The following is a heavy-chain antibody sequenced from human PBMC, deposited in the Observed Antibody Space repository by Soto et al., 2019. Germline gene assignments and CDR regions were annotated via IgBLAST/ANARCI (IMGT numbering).Heavy chain of an antibody. J-gene: IGHJ5*02. Sequence: QVQLQESGPGLVKPSGTLSLTCAVSGGSISSSNWWSWVRQPPGKGREWIGEISHSGSTNDNPALKSRVTISVDKSKNQCSLELRSVTAADTAVYYCAGEGGGDRQNPWGQGTLVTVSS. D-gene: IGHD4-17*01. V-gene: IGHV4-4*02. CDR3: AGEGGGDRQNP. CDR1: GGSISSSNW. CDR2: ISHSGST.